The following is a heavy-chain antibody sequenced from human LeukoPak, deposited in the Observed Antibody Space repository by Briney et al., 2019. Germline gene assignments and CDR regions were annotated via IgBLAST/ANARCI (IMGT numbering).Heavy chain of an antibody. V-gene: IGHV4-34*01. J-gene: IGHJ4*02. Sequence: SETLSLTCAIYGGSFSGYYWSWIRQPPGKGLEWIGEINHSGSTNYNPSLKSRVTISVDTSKNQFSLKLSSVTAADTAVYYCASSLWRPGWQLDVYYFDYWGQGTLVTVSS. CDR1: GGSFSGYY. CDR3: ASSLWRPGWQLDVYYFDY. CDR2: INHSGST. D-gene: IGHD2-15*01.